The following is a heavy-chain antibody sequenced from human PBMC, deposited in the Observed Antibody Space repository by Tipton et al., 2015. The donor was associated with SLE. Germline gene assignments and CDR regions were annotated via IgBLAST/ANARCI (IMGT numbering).Heavy chain of an antibody. V-gene: IGHV4-59*11. CDR3: AKIFRGGMDV. D-gene: IGHD5-24*01. J-gene: IGHJ6*02. CDR1: TDSIRSHY. Sequence: LRLSCTVSTDSIRSHYWSWIRQPPGKRLEWIGNIYYSGITDYNPSLRGRASISVGTSKNQFSLRLTSVTAADTAVYYCAKIFRGGMDVWGQGTTVTVSS. CDR2: IYYSGIT.